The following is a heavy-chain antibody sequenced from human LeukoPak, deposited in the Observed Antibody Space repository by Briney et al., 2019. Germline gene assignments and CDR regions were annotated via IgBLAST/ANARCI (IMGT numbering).Heavy chain of an antibody. CDR1: GFTFDDFA. D-gene: IGHD5-18*01. J-gene: IGHJ4*02. V-gene: IGHV3-9*01. CDR2: ISWNSGDI. Sequence: GGSLRLSCAASGFTFDDFALHWVRQAPGKGLEWVSGISWNSGDIGYADSVKGRFTISRDNAKNSLYLQMNSLRAEDTALYYCAKPYGYSYGYIDFWGQGTLVTVSS. CDR3: AKPYGYSYGYIDF.